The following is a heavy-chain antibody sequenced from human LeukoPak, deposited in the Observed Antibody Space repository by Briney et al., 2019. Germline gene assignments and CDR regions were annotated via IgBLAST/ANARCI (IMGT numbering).Heavy chain of an antibody. D-gene: IGHD6-13*01. Sequence: GASVKVSCKASGYTFTGYYMHWVRQAPGQGLEWMGWINPNSGGTNYAQKFQGRVTMTRDTSISTAYMELSRLRSDDTAVYYCARANSSSWYFRGSDNWFDPWGQGTLVTVSS. CDR3: ARANSSSWYFRGSDNWFDP. CDR1: GYTFTGYY. V-gene: IGHV1-2*02. CDR2: INPNSGGT. J-gene: IGHJ5*02.